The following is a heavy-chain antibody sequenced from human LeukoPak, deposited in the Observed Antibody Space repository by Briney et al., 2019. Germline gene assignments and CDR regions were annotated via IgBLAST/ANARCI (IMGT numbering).Heavy chain of an antibody. Sequence: GGSLRLSCAASGFTFSTYWMTWVRQAPGKGLEWVSHISDTVRDTWYANSVKGRFIISRDNSRDTVYLQMSSLRPEDTALYFCAKDNYGGIFASWGQGTLVTVSS. CDR1: GFTFSTYW. J-gene: IGHJ4*02. CDR2: ISDTVRDT. CDR3: AKDNYGGIFAS. D-gene: IGHD4-17*01. V-gene: IGHV3-23*01.